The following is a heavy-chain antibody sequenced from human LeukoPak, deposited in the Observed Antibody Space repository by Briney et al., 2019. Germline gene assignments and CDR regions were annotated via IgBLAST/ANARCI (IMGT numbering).Heavy chain of an antibody. CDR1: GFTFSNFA. CDR3: ATNYDDSREAFDV. V-gene: IGHV3-23*01. J-gene: IGHJ3*01. CDR2: ISGSGEDS. D-gene: IGHD3-3*01. Sequence: GGSLRLSCAASGFTFSNFAMNWVRQTPGKGLEWVSGISGSGEDSNHADSVTGRFIISRENSKNTLYLQMNSLRADDTAVYYCATNYDDSREAFDVWGQGTVVTVSS.